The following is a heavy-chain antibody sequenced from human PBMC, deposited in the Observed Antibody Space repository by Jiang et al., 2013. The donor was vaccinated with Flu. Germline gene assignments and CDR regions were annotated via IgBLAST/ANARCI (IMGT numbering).Heavy chain of an antibody. J-gene: IGHJ5*02. CDR3: ARDNDSSGYPNWFDP. V-gene: IGHV4-59*01. Sequence: LLKPSETLSLTCTVSGGSISSYYWSWIRQPPGKGLEWIGYIYYSGSTNYNPSLKSRVTISVDTSKNQFSLKLSSVTAADTAVYYCARDNDSSGYPNWFDPWGQGTLVTVSS. CDR1: GGSISSYY. D-gene: IGHD3-22*01. CDR2: IYYSGST.